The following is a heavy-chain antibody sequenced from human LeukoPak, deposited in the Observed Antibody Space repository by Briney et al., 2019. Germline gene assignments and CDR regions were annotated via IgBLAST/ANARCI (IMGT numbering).Heavy chain of an antibody. J-gene: IGHJ4*02. D-gene: IGHD1-26*01. CDR3: ARGAGKWELQREFDY. CDR1: GGSSSGYY. Sequence: PSETLSLTSAVPGGSSSGYYSSWVRARPRKGLEWMGEINHSGSTNYNASLKSRVTISVDTSKNQLYLKMSAVTAADTAVYYCARGAGKWELQREFDYWGQGTLVTVSS. V-gene: IGHV4-34*01. CDR2: INHSGST.